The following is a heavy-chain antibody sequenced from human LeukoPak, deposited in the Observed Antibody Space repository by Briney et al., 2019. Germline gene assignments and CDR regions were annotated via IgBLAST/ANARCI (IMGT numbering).Heavy chain of an antibody. CDR3: ARQSLGASGLDH. Sequence: GGSLRLSCAVSGFRFNSHHMHWVRQAPNKGLEWVAVAPYDRSSLSHAASVNGRFTISRDNSKDTLFLHMDSLRVDDTAIYYCARQSLGASGLDHWGQGVLVTVSS. D-gene: IGHD1-26*01. V-gene: IGHV3-30*03. J-gene: IGHJ4*02. CDR2: APYDRSSL. CDR1: GFRFNSHH.